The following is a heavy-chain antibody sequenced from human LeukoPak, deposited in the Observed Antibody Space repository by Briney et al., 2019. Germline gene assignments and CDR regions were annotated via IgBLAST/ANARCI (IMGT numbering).Heavy chain of an antibody. V-gene: IGHV6-1*01. Sequence: TLSLTCALSGDSISNDRAAWHWIRQSPSRGLXWLGRTFYRSNWYNDYAVSVKGRIAFSADTPKNQFTLQLNSVTPDDTAVYFCARQGSAGWTFDFWGQGTLVTVSS. CDR2: TFYRSNWYN. D-gene: IGHD6-19*01. CDR3: ARQGSAGWTFDF. CDR1: GDSISNDRAA. J-gene: IGHJ4*02.